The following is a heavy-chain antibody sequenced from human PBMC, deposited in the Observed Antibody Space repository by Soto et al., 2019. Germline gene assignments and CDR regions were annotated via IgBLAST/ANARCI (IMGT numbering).Heavy chain of an antibody. Sequence: ILSLSCSVSGEYISTVDYFLAWVRQPPGQALEYIGYLYKSATTYYNPSFESRVAISLDTSKSQFSLNVTSLTAADTAVYFCARGRYCLTGRCFPNWFDSWGQGTLVTVSS. CDR2: LYKSATT. CDR1: GEYISTVDYF. V-gene: IGHV4-30-4*01. J-gene: IGHJ5*01. D-gene: IGHD2-15*01. CDR3: ARGRYCLTGRCFPNWFDS.